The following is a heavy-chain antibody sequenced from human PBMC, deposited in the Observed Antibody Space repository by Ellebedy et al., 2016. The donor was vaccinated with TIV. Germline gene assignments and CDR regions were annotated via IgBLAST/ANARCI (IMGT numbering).Heavy chain of an antibody. D-gene: IGHD6-19*01. Sequence: SETLSLTXTVSGGSISSGDYYWSWIRQPPGKGLEWIGYIYYSGSTYYNPSLKSRVTISVDTSKNQFSLKLSSVTAADTAVYYCARGVSGWYMLDYWGQGTLVTVSS. V-gene: IGHV4-30-4*01. CDR3: ARGVSGWYMLDY. CDR2: IYYSGST. CDR1: GGSISSGDYY. J-gene: IGHJ4*02.